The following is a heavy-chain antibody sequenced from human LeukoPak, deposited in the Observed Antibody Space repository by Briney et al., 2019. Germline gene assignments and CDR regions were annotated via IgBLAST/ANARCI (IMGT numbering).Heavy chain of an antibody. J-gene: IGHJ4*02. CDR3: ARDHDCGADY. CDR1: GYSFTGHF. Sequence: ASVKVSCKTSGYSFTGHFLHWLRQAPGQGLEWMGWIKPDNGVTFYAQKFQGRFTMSRDMSMSTVYMDLSSLTSDDTATYYCARDHDCGADYWGQGTLVIV. CDR2: IKPDNGVT. V-gene: IGHV1-2*02. D-gene: IGHD2-21*01.